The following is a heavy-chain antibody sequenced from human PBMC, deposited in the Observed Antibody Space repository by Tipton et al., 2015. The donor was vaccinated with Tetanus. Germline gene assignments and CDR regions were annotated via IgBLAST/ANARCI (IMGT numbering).Heavy chain of an antibody. CDR1: GGSISTYY. J-gene: IGHJ4*02. CDR3: ARLGYVILTGYHYDY. CDR2: IYYSGST. V-gene: IGHV4-59*08. Sequence: LRLSCTVSGGSISTYYWSWIRQPPGKGLEWIGYIYYSGSTNYNPSLKSRVTISVDTSKNQFSLMLSSVTAADTAVYYCARLGYVILTGYHYDYWGQGTLVTVSS. D-gene: IGHD3-9*01.